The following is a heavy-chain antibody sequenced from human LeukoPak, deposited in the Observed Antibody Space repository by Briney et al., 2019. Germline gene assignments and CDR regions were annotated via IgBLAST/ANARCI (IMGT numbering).Heavy chain of an antibody. CDR1: GGSISSGDYY. CDR3: ARSPGFGELGANWFDP. Sequence: SQTLSLTCTVSGGSISSGDYYWSWIRQPPGKGLEWIGSIYYSGSTYYNPSLKSRVTISVDTSKNQFSLKLSSVTAADTAVYYCARSPGFGELGANWFDPWGQGTLVTVSS. J-gene: IGHJ5*02. D-gene: IGHD3-10*01. CDR2: IYYSGST. V-gene: IGHV4-39*07.